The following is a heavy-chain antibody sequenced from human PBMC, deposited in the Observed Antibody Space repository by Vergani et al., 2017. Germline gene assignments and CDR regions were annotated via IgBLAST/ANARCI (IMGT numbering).Heavy chain of an antibody. J-gene: IGHJ3*02. D-gene: IGHD2-21*01. CDR3: ARDFPPYCGGDCYSGNAFDI. CDR2: IWYDGSNK. CDR1: GFTFSSYG. Sequence: HVQLVESGGGVVQPGRSLRLSCAASGFTFSSYGMHWVRQAPGKGLEWVAVIWYDGSNKYYADSVKGRFTISRDNSKNTLYLQMNSLRAEDTAVYYCARDFPPYCGGDCYSGNAFDIWGQGTMVTVSS. V-gene: IGHV3-33*01.